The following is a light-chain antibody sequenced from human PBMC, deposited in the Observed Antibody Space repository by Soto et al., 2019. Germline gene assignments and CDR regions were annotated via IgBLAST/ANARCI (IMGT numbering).Light chain of an antibody. Sequence: QSALTQPASVSGSPGQSITISCTGTSSDVGGYNYVSWYQQHPGKAPKLMIYDVSNRPSGVSNRFSGSKSGNTASLTISGLQAEDDADYYCSSYTSSSTFVFGGGTKLTVL. J-gene: IGLJ2*01. CDR2: DVS. V-gene: IGLV2-14*01. CDR1: SSDVGGYNY. CDR3: SSYTSSSTFV.